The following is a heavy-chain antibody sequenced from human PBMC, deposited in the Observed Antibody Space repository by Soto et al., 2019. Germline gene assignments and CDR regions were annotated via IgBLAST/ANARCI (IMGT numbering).Heavy chain of an antibody. CDR2: INAGNGNT. J-gene: IGHJ5*02. Sequence: ASVKVSCKASGYTVTSYAMHWVRQAPGQRLEWMGWINAGNGNTKYSQKFQGRVTITRDTSASTAYMELSSLRSEDTAVYYCARDTLYDSSGYYYVGYNWFDPWGQGTLVTVSS. CDR3: ARDTLYDSSGYYYVGYNWFDP. CDR1: GYTVTSYA. D-gene: IGHD3-22*01. V-gene: IGHV1-3*01.